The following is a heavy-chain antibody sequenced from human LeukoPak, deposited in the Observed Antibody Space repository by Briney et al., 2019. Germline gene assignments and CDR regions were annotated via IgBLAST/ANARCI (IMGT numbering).Heavy chain of an antibody. CDR2: ISKDGGNT. D-gene: IGHD3-22*01. CDR3: AKLQYYYDSNVPGY. J-gene: IGHJ4*02. CDR1: GFSFSIYT. V-gene: IGHV3-30*18. Sequence: GRSLRLSCGVSGFSFSIYTLHWVRQAPGKGLEWVAVISKDGGNTYYADSVKGRFTVSRDNSKNTLYLQMNSLRAEDTAVYYCAKLQYYYDSNVPGYWGQGTLVTVSS.